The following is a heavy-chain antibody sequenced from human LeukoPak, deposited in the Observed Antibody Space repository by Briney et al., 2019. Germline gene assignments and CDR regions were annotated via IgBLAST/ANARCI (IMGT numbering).Heavy chain of an antibody. CDR3: ARDLISIAVAGTYDAFDI. J-gene: IGHJ3*02. CDR2: IIPIFGTA. Sequence: ASVKVSCKASGGTFSSYAISWVRQAPGQGLEWMGGIIPIFGTANYAQKFQGRVTITADESTSTAYMELSSLRSEDTAVYYCARDLISIAVAGTYDAFDIWGQGTMVTVSS. D-gene: IGHD6-19*01. V-gene: IGHV1-69*13. CDR1: GGTFSSYA.